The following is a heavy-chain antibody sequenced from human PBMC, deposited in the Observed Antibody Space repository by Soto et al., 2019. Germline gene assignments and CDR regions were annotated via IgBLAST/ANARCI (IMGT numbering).Heavy chain of an antibody. CDR1: GGTFSSYA. CDR2: IIPIFGTA. CDR3: VRGGSSSSHFYYYYYGMDV. J-gene: IGHJ6*02. D-gene: IGHD6-6*01. Sequence: QVQLVQSGAEVKKPGSSVKVSCKASGGTFSSYAISWVRQAPGQGLEWMGGIIPIFGTANYAQKFQGRVTITADKSTSTAYMELSSLRSEDTAVYYCVRGGSSSSHFYYYYYGMDVWGQGTTVTVSS. V-gene: IGHV1-69*06.